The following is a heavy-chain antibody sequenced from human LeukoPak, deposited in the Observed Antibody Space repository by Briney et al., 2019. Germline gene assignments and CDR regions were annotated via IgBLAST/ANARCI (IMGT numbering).Heavy chain of an antibody. CDR2: ISSSGSTI. V-gene: IGHV3-48*03. CDR3: ARDGSQWLDNVFDI. CDR1: GFTFSSYE. J-gene: IGHJ3*02. D-gene: IGHD6-19*01. Sequence: GGSLRLSCAASGFTFSSYEMNWVRQAPGKGLEWVSYISSSGSTIYYADSVKGRFTISRDNAKNSLYLQMNSLRAEDTAVYYCARDGSQWLDNVFDIWGQGTMVTVYS.